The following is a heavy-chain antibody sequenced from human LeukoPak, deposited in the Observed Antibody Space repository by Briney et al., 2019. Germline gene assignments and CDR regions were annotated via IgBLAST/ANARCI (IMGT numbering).Heavy chain of an antibody. CDR3: ARDSSGSLGAFDI. D-gene: IGHD3-22*01. CDR1: GFIFSSYS. J-gene: IGHJ3*02. CDR2: ISSSSSHI. Sequence: GSLRLSCAVSGFIFSSYSMHWVRQAPGKGLEWVSSISSSSSHIYYADSVKGRFTISRDNAKNSLYLQMNSLRAEDTAVYYCARDSSGSLGAFDIWGQGTMVTVSS. V-gene: IGHV3-21*01.